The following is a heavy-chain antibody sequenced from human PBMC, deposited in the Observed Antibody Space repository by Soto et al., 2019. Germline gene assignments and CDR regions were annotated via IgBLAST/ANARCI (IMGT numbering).Heavy chain of an antibody. D-gene: IGHD3-16*01. CDR3: ARDAFGGVDY. CDR1: GFTFSSYS. J-gene: IGHJ4*02. CDR2: ISSSSSSI. Sequence: EVQLVESGGGLVQPGGSLRLSCAASGFTFSSYSMNWVRQAPGKGLEWVSYISSSSSSIYYADSVKGRFTISRDNAKNSLYLQMNSLSAEDTAVYYCARDAFGGVDYWGQGTLVTVSS. V-gene: IGHV3-48*01.